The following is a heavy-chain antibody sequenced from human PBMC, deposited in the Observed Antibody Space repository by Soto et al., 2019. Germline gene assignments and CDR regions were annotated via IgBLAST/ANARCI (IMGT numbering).Heavy chain of an antibody. CDR3: AKERRGPVAGRHAFDI. Sequence: HPGGSLRLSCAASGFTFSSYAMSWVRQAPGEGLEWVSAISGSGGSTYCADSVKGRVTISRDNSKNTLYLQMNSLKAEDTAGYYCAKERRGPVAGRHAFDIWGQGTTVTVSS. V-gene: IGHV3-23*01. CDR1: GFTFSSYA. CDR2: ISGSGGST. J-gene: IGHJ3*02. D-gene: IGHD6-19*01.